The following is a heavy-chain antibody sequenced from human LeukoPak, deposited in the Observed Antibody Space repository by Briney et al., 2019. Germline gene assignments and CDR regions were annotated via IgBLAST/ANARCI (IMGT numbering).Heavy chain of an antibody. CDR2: ISGSGDTT. D-gene: IGHD6-6*01. CDR1: GFNFRAYW. CDR3: AKDRQYIAARPDY. J-gene: IGHJ4*02. V-gene: IGHV3-23*01. Sequence: GGSLRLSCTTSGFNFRAYWMGWVRQAPGKGLEWVSAISGSGDTTSYADSVKGRFTISRDNSKNTLYLQMNSLRAEDTAVYYCAKDRQYIAARPDYWGQGTLVTVSS.